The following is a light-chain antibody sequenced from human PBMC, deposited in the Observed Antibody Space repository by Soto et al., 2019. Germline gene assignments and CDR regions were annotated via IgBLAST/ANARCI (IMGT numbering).Light chain of an antibody. V-gene: IGKV1-39*01. Sequence: DIQMTQSPSSLSASVGDRVTITCRASQSISSYLNWYQQKPGKAPKLLIYAASSLQSGVTSRFSCSGSGTYFTHTISRLQPEDFATYYCQQSYSTPRDTFGGATKVEIK. CDR2: AAS. CDR3: QQSYSTPRDT. CDR1: QSISSY. J-gene: IGKJ4*01.